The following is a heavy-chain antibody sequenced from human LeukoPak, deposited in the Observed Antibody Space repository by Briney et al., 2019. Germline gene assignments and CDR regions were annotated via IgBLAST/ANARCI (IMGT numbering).Heavy chain of an antibody. Sequence: SETLSLTCAVSGYSISSGYYWGWIRQPPGKGLEWIGSIYHNGSTSYNPSLQSRVTISVEPSKNQLSLKLSSVTAADTAVYYCARLWRGATTLGNWFDPWGQGTLVTVSS. CDR3: ARLWRGATTLGNWFDP. J-gene: IGHJ5*02. V-gene: IGHV4-38-2*01. CDR1: GYSISSGYY. CDR2: IYHNGST. D-gene: IGHD1-26*01.